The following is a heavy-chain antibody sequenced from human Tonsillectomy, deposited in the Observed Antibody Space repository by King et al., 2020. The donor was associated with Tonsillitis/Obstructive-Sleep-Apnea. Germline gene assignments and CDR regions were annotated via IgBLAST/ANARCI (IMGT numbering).Heavy chain of an antibody. CDR2: IIPIFGTA. V-gene: IGHV1-69*01. J-gene: IGHJ4*02. Sequence: QLVQSGAEVKKPGSSVKVSCKASGGTFSSYAISWVRQAPGQGLEWMGGIIPIFGTANYAQKFQGRVTITADESTRTAYMGLSSLRSEDTAVYYCAREGEGYYDFWSGYYRELDYWGQGTLVTVSS. CDR1: GGTFSSYA. D-gene: IGHD3-3*01. CDR3: AREGEGYYDFWSGYYRELDY.